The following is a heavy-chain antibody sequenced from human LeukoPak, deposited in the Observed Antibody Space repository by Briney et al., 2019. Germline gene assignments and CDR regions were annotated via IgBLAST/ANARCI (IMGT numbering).Heavy chain of an antibody. J-gene: IGHJ4*02. CDR3: AKDAISSLAVRRFDL. CDR2: IRYDGSNK. Sequence: GGSLRLSCAASGFTFSSYGMHWVRQAPGKGLEWAAFIRYDGSNKYYADSVKGRFTISRDNSRNTLFLLMTSLRAEDSALYYCAKDAISSLAVRRFDLWGQGTLVTVSS. V-gene: IGHV3-30*02. CDR1: GFTFSSYG. D-gene: IGHD6-6*01.